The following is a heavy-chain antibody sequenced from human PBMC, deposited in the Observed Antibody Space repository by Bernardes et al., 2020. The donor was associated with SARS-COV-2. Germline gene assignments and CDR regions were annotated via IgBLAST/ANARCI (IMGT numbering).Heavy chain of an antibody. Sequence: GGSLRLSCAVSGFTVRINYWSWVRQAPGKRLEWVSVIYYDGRTYYADSVKGRFTLSRDTWKNTVYLQMNSLKVEDTAVYHCARGGRWFGEKGGWFDPWGQGILVTVSS. V-gene: IGHV3-53*01. J-gene: IGHJ5*02. CDR3: ARGGRWFGEKGGWFDP. CDR1: GFTVRINY. D-gene: IGHD3-10*01. CDR2: IYYDGRT.